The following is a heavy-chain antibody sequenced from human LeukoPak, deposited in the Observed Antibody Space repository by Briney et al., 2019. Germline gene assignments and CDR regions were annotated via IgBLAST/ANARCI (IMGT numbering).Heavy chain of an antibody. J-gene: IGHJ3*02. D-gene: IGHD6-13*01. CDR1: GGTFSGYS. CDR2: IIPIFGTA. V-gene: IGHV1-69*13. CDR3: ARVRGIAAAGGAYDAFDI. Sequence: ASVQVSCKACGGTFSGYSIMWVRPAPGQGLEWMGWIIPIFGTANYAQKFQGRVTITEDESTSTAYMELSSLRSEDTAVYYCARVRGIAAAGGAYDAFDIWGQGTMVTVSS.